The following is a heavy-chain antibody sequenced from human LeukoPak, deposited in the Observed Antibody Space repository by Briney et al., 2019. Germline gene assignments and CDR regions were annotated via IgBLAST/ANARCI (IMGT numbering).Heavy chain of an antibody. CDR2: IVPIYDVT. CDR3: ARIYYGSGSSDGY. Sequence: ASVKVSCKASGYTFTSYAISWVRQAPGQGLEWMGAIVPIYDVTNYAQTFRGRVTMTADESTSTAYMELSSLTSEDTAMYYCARIYYGSGSSDGYWGQGTLVTVSS. CDR1: GYTFTSYA. V-gene: IGHV1-69*13. J-gene: IGHJ4*02. D-gene: IGHD3-10*01.